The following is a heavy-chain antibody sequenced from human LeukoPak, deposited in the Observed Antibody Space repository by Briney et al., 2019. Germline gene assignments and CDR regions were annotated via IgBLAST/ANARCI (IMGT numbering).Heavy chain of an antibody. CDR1: GGSISSYY. Sequence: SETLSLTCTVSGGSISSYYWSWIRQPPGKGLEWIGYIYYSGSTNYNPSLKSRVTISVDTPKNQFSLKLSSVAAADTAVYYCARHSSLEMSHYYYYMDVWGKGTTVTISS. J-gene: IGHJ6*03. V-gene: IGHV4-59*08. CDR2: IYYSGST. D-gene: IGHD5-24*01. CDR3: ARHSSLEMSHYYYYMDV.